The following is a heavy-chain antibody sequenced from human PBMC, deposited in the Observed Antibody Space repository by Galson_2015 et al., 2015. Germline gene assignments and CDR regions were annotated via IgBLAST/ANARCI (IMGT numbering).Heavy chain of an antibody. J-gene: IGHJ3*02. CDR3: ARALPGYKSALYDGGAFDM. CDR2: INYSGST. V-gene: IGHV4-59*01. CDR1: GDSISDYY. Sequence: SETLSLTCSLSGDSISDYYWNWIRQPPGKGLEWIGYINYSGSTNYNPGLKGRVTISVDTSKNQISLKVTSLTAADTALYYCARALPGYKSALYDGGAFDMWGQGTMVAIFS. D-gene: IGHD2-8*01.